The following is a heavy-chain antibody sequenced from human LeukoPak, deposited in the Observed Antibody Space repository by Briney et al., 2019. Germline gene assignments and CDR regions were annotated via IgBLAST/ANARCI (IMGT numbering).Heavy chain of an antibody. Sequence: NPGGSLRLSCAASGFTFSDYSMNWVRQAPGKGLEWVSSISSSSTYMYYADSVKGRFTISRDNANNSLFLQMNSLRAEDTAVYYCARETGTGFWSGYHYYFDSWGQGTLVTVSS. CDR1: GFTFSDYS. D-gene: IGHD3-3*01. V-gene: IGHV3-21*01. CDR3: ARETGTGFWSGYHYYFDS. J-gene: IGHJ4*02. CDR2: ISSSSTYM.